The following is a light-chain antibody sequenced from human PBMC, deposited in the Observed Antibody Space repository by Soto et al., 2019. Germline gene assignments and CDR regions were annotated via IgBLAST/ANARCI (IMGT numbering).Light chain of an antibody. CDR3: QSSDSGLHESV. Sequence: QSVLTQPASVSASPGQSITISCTGTSSDVGSYKLVSWYQQHPGKGPQLMIYEVSKRPSGISNRFSGSKSGNTASLTISGLQAEDEGDYYCQSSDSGLHESVFGTGTKVTVL. CDR1: SSDVGSYKL. J-gene: IGLJ1*01. V-gene: IGLV2-23*02. CDR2: EVS.